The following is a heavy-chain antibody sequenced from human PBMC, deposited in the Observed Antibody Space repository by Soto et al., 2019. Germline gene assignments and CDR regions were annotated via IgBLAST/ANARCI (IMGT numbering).Heavy chain of an antibody. V-gene: IGHV4-30-2*01. J-gene: IGHJ5*02. Sequence: QLQLQESGSGLVKPSQTLSLTCAVSGGSISSGGYSWSWIRQPPGKGLEWIGYIYHSGSTYYNPSLKSRVTISVDTSKNQFSLKLTSVTAADTAVYYCARGDGYQSSNWFDPWGQGTLVTVSS. CDR3: ARGDGYQSSNWFDP. CDR1: GGSISSGGYS. D-gene: IGHD5-12*01. CDR2: IYHSGST.